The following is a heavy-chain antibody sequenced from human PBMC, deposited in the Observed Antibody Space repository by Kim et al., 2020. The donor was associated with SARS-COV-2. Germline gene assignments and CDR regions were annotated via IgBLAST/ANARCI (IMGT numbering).Heavy chain of an antibody. CDR2: YH. J-gene: IGHJ5*02. D-gene: IGHD3-16*01. Sequence: YHDYAVSVKSRITINPATSKNQFSLQLNSVTPEDTAVYYCASGLGGRFDPWGQGTLVTVSS. V-gene: IGHV6-1*01. CDR3: ASGLGGRFDP.